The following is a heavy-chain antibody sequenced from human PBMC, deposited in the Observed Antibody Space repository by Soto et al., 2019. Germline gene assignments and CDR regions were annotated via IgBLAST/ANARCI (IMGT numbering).Heavy chain of an antibody. J-gene: IGHJ6*03. CDR2: ISGSGGST. CDR1: GFTFSSYA. Sequence: GGSLRLSCAASGFTFSSYAMSWVRQAPGKGLEWVSAISGSGGSTYYADSVKGRFTISRDNSKNTLYLQMNSLRAEDTAVYYCARAQLLVQNDYYYYMDVWGKGTTVTVSS. CDR3: ARAQLLVQNDYYYYMDV. V-gene: IGHV3-23*01. D-gene: IGHD2-15*01.